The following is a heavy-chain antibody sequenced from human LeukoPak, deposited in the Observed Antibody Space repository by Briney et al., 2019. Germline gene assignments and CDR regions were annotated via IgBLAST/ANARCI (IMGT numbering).Heavy chain of an antibody. CDR1: GFTFDDYA. CDR2: ISWNSGSI. Sequence: PGGSLRLSCAASGFTFDDYAMHWVRQAPGKGLEWVSGISWNSGSIGYADSVKGRFTISRDNAKNSLYLQMNSLRAEDTAVYYCAKDRSDNSSWYCMDVWGQGTTVTVSS. J-gene: IGHJ6*02. D-gene: IGHD6-13*01. CDR3: AKDRSDNSSWYCMDV. V-gene: IGHV3-9*01.